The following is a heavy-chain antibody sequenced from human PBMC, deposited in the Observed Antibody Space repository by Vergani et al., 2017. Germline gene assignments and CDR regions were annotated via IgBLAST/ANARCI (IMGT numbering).Heavy chain of an antibody. CDR2: IKQDGSGK. J-gene: IGHJ4*02. V-gene: IGHV3-7*03. Sequence: EVQLVESGGGLVQPGGSLRLSGAASGFTFSSYWMSWVRQAPGNGLEWVANIKQDGSGKYYVDSVKGRFTISRDNAKNSLYLQMNSLRAEDTAVYYCARDLYDFWSGYPNIFDYWGQGTLVTVSS. CDR3: ARDLYDFWSGYPNIFDY. CDR1: GFTFSSYW. D-gene: IGHD3-3*01.